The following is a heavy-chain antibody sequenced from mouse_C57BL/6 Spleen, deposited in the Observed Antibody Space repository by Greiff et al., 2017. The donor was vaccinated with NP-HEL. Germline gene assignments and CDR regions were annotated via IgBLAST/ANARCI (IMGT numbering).Heavy chain of an antibody. V-gene: IGHV1-58*01. CDR2: IYIGNGYT. Sequence: VQLQQSGAELVRPGSSVKMSCKTSGYTFTSYGINWVKQRPGQGLAWIGYIYIGNGYTEYNEKFKGTAPLTADTSYSTAYIQRSSLTSEDSAIYFCARCGYGTYYFDDWGKGTTLTVYS. D-gene: IGHD2-2*01. CDR1: GYTFTSYG. CDR3: ARCGYGTYYFDD. J-gene: IGHJ2*01.